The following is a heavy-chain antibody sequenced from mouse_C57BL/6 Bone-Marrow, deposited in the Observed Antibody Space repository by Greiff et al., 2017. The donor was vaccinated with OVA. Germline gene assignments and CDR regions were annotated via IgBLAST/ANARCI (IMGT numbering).Heavy chain of an antibody. V-gene: IGHV5-15*01. CDR2: ISNLAYSI. Sequence: EVKVVESGGGLVQPGGSLKLSCAASGFTFSDYGMAWVRQAPRKGPEWVAFISNLAYSIYYADTVTGRFTISRENAKNTLYLDMSSLRSEDTAMYYCANYDYDGFAYWGQGTLVTVSA. J-gene: IGHJ3*01. D-gene: IGHD2-4*01. CDR3: ANYDYDGFAY. CDR1: GFTFSDYG.